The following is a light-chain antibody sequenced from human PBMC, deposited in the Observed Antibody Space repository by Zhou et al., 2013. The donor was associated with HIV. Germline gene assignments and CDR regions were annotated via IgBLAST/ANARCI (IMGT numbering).Light chain of an antibody. CDR2: ASS. V-gene: IGKV1-39*01. Sequence: DIQMTQSPSSLAASVGDRVTITCRASQHIKNYLNWYQQRPGEAPKLLIYASSTLQSGVPSRFSGSGSGTDFTLTINSLQPEDFATYYCQQSYSAWTFGQGTKVEVK. CDR3: QQSYSAWT. J-gene: IGKJ1*01. CDR1: QHIKNY.